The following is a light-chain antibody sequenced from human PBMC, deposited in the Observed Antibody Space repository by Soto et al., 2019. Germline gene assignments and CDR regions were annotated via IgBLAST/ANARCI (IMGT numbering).Light chain of an antibody. CDR2: GNR. CDR1: TSNLGAGYD. CDR3: QAYDYSLTASV. V-gene: IGLV1-40*01. J-gene: IGLJ3*02. Sequence: QSVLTQPPSVSGAPGQRVTLSCTGNTSNLGAGYDVHWYQQLPGAAPKLVIFGNRNRPSGVPERFSGSKSGTSASLAITGLQAEDEADYYCQAYDYSLTASVFRGGTKLTVL.